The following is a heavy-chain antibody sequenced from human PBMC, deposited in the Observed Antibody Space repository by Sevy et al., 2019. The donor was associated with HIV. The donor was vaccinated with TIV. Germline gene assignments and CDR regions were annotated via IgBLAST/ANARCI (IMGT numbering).Heavy chain of an antibody. D-gene: IGHD2-2*01. Sequence: ASVKVSCKASGYTFTGYYMHWVRQAPGQGLEWMGWINPNSGGTNYAQKFQGRVTMTRDTSISTAYMELSRLRSDDTAVYYCARVFSPKLGYCSSTSCYGWFDPWGQGTLVTVSS. V-gene: IGHV1-2*02. CDR1: GYTFTGYY. CDR3: ARVFSPKLGYCSSTSCYGWFDP. J-gene: IGHJ5*02. CDR2: INPNSGGT.